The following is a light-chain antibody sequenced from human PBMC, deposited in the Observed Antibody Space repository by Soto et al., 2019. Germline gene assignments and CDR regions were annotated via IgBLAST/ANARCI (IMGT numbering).Light chain of an antibody. CDR2: YAS. Sequence: EILLTQSPATLSVTKRERATLSCRASQSVSRDLAWYQQRPGQAPRLLIHYASTRASDIPARFSGSGSGTNFTLAISSLQSEDFAVYYCQQYAYWPETFGQGTKVDI. J-gene: IGKJ1*01. V-gene: IGKV3D-15*01. CDR3: QQYAYWPET. CDR1: QSVSRD.